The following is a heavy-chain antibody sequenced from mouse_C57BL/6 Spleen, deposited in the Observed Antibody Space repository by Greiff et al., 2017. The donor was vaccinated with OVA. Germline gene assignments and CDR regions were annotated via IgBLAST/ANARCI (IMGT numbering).Heavy chain of an antibody. CDR3: ARSPIYYGSSTLYWYFDV. CDR1: GYTFTSYW. CDR2: IDPNSGGT. D-gene: IGHD1-1*01. Sequence: QVHVKQPGAELVKPGASVKLSCKASGYTFTSYWMHWVKQRPGRGLEWIGRIDPNSGGTKYNEKFKSKATLTVDKPSSTACMQLSSLTSEDSAVYYCARSPIYYGSSTLYWYFDVWGTGTTVTVSS. V-gene: IGHV1-72*01. J-gene: IGHJ1*03.